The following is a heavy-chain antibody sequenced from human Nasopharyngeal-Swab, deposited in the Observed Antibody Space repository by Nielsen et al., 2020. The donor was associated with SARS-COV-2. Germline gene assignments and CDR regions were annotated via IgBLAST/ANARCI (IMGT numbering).Heavy chain of an antibody. D-gene: IGHD5-12*01. Sequence: SETLSLTCAVYGGSFSGYYWSWIRQPPGKGLEWIGEINHSGSTNYNPSLKSRVTISVDTSKNQFSLKLSSVTAADTAVYYCARSRERRDDWDIGAPFDYWGQGTLVTVSS. CDR2: INHSGST. CDR3: ARSRERRDDWDIGAPFDY. CDR1: GGSFSGYY. V-gene: IGHV4-34*01. J-gene: IGHJ4*02.